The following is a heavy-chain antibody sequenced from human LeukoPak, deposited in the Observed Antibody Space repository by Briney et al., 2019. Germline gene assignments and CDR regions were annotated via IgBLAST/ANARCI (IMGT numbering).Heavy chain of an antibody. V-gene: IGHV3-23*01. J-gene: IGHJ3*02. CDR3: AKDTRIVVPAARDAFDI. Sequence: GGSLRLSCAASGFTFSSYAMSWVRQAPGKGLEWVSAISGSGGSTYYADSVKGRFTISRDNSENTLYLQMNSLRAEDAAVYYCAKDTRIVVPAARDAFDIWGQGTMVTVPS. CDR2: ISGSGGST. CDR1: GFTFSSYA. D-gene: IGHD2-2*01.